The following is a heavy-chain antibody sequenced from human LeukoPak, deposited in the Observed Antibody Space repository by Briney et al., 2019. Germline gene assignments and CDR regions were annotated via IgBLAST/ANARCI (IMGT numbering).Heavy chain of an antibody. Sequence: SETLSLTCAVYGGPFSEYYWSWIRQHPGKGLEWIGYIYYSGSTYYNPSLKSRVTISVDTSKNQFSLKLSSVTAADTAVYYCARVPRLTYYFDYWGQGTLVTVSS. D-gene: IGHD1-1*01. V-gene: IGHV4-31*11. CDR3: ARVPRLTYYFDY. CDR2: IYYSGST. CDR1: GGPFSEYY. J-gene: IGHJ4*02.